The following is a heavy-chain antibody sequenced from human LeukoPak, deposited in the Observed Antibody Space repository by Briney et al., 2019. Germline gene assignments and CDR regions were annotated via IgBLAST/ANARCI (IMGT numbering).Heavy chain of an antibody. V-gene: IGHV4-4*02. Sequence: SETLSLTCAVSGGSISSSNWWSWVRQPPGKGLEWIGEIYHSGSTNYNPSLKSRVTISVDKSKNQFSLKLSSVTAADTAVYYCARHLSSSWYPIYYYYMDVWGKGTTVTISS. CDR1: GGSISSSNW. CDR3: ARHLSSSWYPIYYYYMDV. CDR2: IYHSGST. D-gene: IGHD6-13*01. J-gene: IGHJ6*03.